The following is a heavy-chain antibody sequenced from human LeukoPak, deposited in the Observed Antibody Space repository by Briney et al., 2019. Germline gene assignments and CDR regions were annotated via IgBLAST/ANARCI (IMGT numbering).Heavy chain of an antibody. CDR2: IHYSGSA. Sequence: PSETLSLTCAVYGGSFSGYYWTWIRQPPGKGLEWIGEIHYSGSATYNPSLKSRVTISVDTSKNQFSLKLSSVTAADTAVYYCARARFLEWLPSTYYFDYWGQGTLVTVSS. J-gene: IGHJ4*02. CDR1: GGSFSGYY. V-gene: IGHV4-34*01. D-gene: IGHD3-3*01. CDR3: ARARFLEWLPSTYYFDY.